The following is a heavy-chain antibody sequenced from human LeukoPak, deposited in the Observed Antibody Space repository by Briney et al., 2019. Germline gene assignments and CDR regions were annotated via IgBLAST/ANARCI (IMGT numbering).Heavy chain of an antibody. CDR3: ARDVLQSPIVVVTARFDY. CDR2: IGAYNGNT. CDR1: GYTFTSYG. Sequence: ASVKVSCKASGYTFTSYGISWVRQAPGQGLEWMGWIGAYNGNTNYAQKLQGRVTMTTDTSTSTAYMELRSLRSDDTAVYYCARDVLQSPIVVVTARFDYWGQGTLVTVSS. J-gene: IGHJ4*02. V-gene: IGHV1-18*01. D-gene: IGHD2-21*02.